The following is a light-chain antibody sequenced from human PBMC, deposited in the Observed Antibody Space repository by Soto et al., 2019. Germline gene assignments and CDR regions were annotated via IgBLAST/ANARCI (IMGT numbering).Light chain of an antibody. V-gene: IGLV2-8*01. CDR3: YSYAGRNIWV. J-gene: IGLJ3*02. Sequence: QSALAQPPSASGSPGQSVTISCTGSGSDIGAYNFVSWYQQHPGKAPKLMIFGVTERPSGVPDRFSGSKSGNTASLTVSGLQAADEAVYYCYSYAGRNIWVFGGGTKLPVL. CDR2: GVT. CDR1: GSDIGAYNF.